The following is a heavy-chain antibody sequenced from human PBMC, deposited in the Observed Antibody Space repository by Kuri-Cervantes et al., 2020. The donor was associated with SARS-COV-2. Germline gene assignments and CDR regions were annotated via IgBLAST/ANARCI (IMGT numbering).Heavy chain of an antibody. J-gene: IGHJ3*02. CDR1: GFTFSSYS. Sequence: GESLKISCAASGFTFSSYSMNWVRQAPGKGLEWVSSISSSGSYIYYADSVEGRFTISRDNAKNSLYLQMNSLRAEDTAVYYCARGGVGATRDAFDIWGQGTMVTVSS. CDR3: ARGGVGATRDAFDI. V-gene: IGHV3-21*01. CDR2: ISSSGSYI. D-gene: IGHD1-26*01.